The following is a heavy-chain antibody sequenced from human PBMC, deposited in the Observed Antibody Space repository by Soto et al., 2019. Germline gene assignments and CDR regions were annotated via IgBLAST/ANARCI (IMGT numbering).Heavy chain of an antibody. CDR3: ASFREYSGYKTRGSWFDP. D-gene: IGHD5-12*01. Sequence: SQTLSLTCVISGDSVSSNSATWNWIRQSPSRGLEWLGRTYYRSKWHNDYAVSVKSRITINPDTSKNQFSLKLSSVTAADTAVYYCASFREYSGYKTRGSWFDPWGQGTLVTVSS. CDR2: TYYRSKWHN. J-gene: IGHJ5*02. CDR1: GDSVSSNSAT. V-gene: IGHV6-1*01.